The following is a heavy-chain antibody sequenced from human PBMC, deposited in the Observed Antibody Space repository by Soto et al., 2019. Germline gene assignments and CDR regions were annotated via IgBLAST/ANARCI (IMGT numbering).Heavy chain of an antibody. D-gene: IGHD1-1*01. Sequence: GGSLRLSCAASGFTFSKYILNWVRQAPGKGLEWISSISRSSSTIYYADSVKGRFTISRDNAKSSLSLEMNSLRDEDTAVYYCARTGIEESGTMYGMDVWGQGTTVTVSS. CDR3: ARTGIEESGTMYGMDV. J-gene: IGHJ6*02. CDR1: GFTFSKYI. V-gene: IGHV3-48*02. CDR2: ISRSSSTI.